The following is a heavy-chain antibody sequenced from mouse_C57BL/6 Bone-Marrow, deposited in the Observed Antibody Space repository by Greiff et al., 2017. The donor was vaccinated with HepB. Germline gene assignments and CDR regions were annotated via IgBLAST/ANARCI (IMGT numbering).Heavy chain of an antibody. CDR3: ARHGYYGSSYDWYFDV. CDR2: IHPNSGST. J-gene: IGHJ1*03. D-gene: IGHD1-1*01. Sequence: QVQLQQPGAELVKPGASVKLSCKASGYTFTSYWMHWAKQRPGQGLEWIGMIHPNSGSTNYNEKFKSKATLTVDKSSSTAYMQLSSLTSEDSAVYYCARHGYYGSSYDWYFDVWGTGTTVTVSS. CDR1: GYTFTSYW. V-gene: IGHV1-64*01.